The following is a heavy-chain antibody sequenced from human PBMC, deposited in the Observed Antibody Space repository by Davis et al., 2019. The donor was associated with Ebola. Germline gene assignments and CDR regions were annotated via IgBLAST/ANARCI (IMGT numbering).Heavy chain of an antibody. CDR2: VYPGDSDV. D-gene: IGHD3-22*01. CDR3: ARPSSGYEASFDY. V-gene: IGHV5-51*01. J-gene: IGHJ4*02. Sequence: GESLKISCKDSGHTFTKSWITWVRQMPGNGLEYMGIVYPGDSDVRYSPSFEGQVSISADTSINTAYLQWSSLKASDTAMYYCARPSSGYEASFDYWGQGTLVTVSS. CDR1: GHTFTKSW.